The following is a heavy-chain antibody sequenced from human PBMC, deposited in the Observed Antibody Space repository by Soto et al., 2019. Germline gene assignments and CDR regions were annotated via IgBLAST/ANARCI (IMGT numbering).Heavy chain of an antibody. CDR2: IIPFFRTP. V-gene: IGHV1-69*13. J-gene: IGHJ6*02. D-gene: IGHD3-10*01. CDR1: GGTFSSYA. CDR3: ARDRGPGTPGTFKFGRDPSGMDV. Sequence: GASVKVSCKASGGTFSSYAISWVRQAPGQGLEWMGGIIPFFRTPNYAQKFQGRVTITADESTSTAYMELSSLKSEDTAVYYCARDRGPGTPGTFKFGRDPSGMDVWGQGTTVTVSS.